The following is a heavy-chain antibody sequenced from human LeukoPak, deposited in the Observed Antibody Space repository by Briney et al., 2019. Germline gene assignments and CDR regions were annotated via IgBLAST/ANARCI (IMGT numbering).Heavy chain of an antibody. V-gene: IGHV3-30*02. CDR3: AKVPRENFGVVNWYYYYYYMDV. D-gene: IGHD3-3*01. CDR1: GFTLSSYG. J-gene: IGHJ6*03. CDR2: IRYDGSNK. Sequence: GGSLRLSCAVSGFTLSSYGMHWVRQAPGKGLEWVAFIRYDGSNKYYADSVKGRFTISRDNSKNTLYLQMNSLRAEDTAVYYCAKVPRENFGVVNWYYYYYYMDVWGKGTTVTVSS.